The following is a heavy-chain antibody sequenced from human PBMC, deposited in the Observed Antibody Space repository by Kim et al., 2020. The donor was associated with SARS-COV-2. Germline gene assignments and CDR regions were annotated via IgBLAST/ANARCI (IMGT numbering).Heavy chain of an antibody. V-gene: IGHV3-73*01. CDR3: SRGPFYSXSWWDALDI. D-gene: IGHD6-13*01. J-gene: IGHJ3*02. CDR2: IRSKANSYAT. Sequence: GGSLRLSCAASGFTFSGSAMHWVRQASGKGLEWVGRIRSKANSYATAYGASVKGRFTISRDDSKNTAYLQMNSLKTEDTAVYYCSRGPFYSXSWWDALDIWGQGTKVTVSS. CDR1: GFTFSGSA.